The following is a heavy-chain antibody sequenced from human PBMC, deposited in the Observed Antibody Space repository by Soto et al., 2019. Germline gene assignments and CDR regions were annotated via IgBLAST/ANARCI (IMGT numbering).Heavy chain of an antibody. V-gene: IGHV4-30-4*01. CDR3: ARASLGEGLDYDSSGYLYYFDY. CDR1: GGSISSGDYY. J-gene: IGHJ4*02. Sequence: ASETLSLTCTVSGGSISSGDYYWSWIRQPPGKGLEWIGYIYYSGSTYYNPSLKSRVTISVDTSKNQFSLKLSSVTAADTAVYYCARASLGEGLDYDSSGYLYYFDYWGQGTLVTVSS. D-gene: IGHD3-22*01. CDR2: IYYSGST.